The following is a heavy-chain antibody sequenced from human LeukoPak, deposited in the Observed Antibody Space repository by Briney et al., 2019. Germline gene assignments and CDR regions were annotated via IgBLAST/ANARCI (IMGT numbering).Heavy chain of an antibody. CDR2: IIPIFGTA. CDR1: GGTFSSYA. CDR3: ARTVRYGDYGWFDP. Sequence: ASVKVSCKASGGTFSSYAISWVRQAPGQGLEWMGGIIPIFGTANYAQKFQGRVTITADKSTSTAYMELSSLRSEDTAVYYCARTVRYGDYGWFDPWGQGTLVTVSS. J-gene: IGHJ5*02. V-gene: IGHV1-69*06. D-gene: IGHD4-17*01.